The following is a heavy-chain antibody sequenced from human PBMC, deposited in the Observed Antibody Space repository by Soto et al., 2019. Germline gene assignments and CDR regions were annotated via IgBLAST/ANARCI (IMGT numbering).Heavy chain of an antibody. D-gene: IGHD2-21*02. CDR1: GFTFSSYA. V-gene: IGHV3-23*01. CDR3: AKFYGGNSAQTYNIDP. CDR2: ISTSGGST. J-gene: IGHJ5*02. Sequence: EVQLLESGGGLVQPGGSLRLSCAASGFTFSSYAMSWVRQAPGKGLEWVSTISTSGGSTHYADSVKGRFTISRDNSKNTLYLQMNSLSAEDTAVYYCAKFYGGNSAQTYNIDPWGQGTLVTVSS.